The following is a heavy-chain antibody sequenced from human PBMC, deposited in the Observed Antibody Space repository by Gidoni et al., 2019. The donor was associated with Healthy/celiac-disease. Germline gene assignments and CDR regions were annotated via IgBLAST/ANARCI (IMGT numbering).Heavy chain of an antibody. V-gene: IGHV4-34*01. Sequence: QVQLQQWGAGLLKPSETLSLTCAVYGGSFSGYYWSWIRQPPGKGLEWIGEINHSGGTNYNPSLKSRVTISVDTSKNQFSLKLSSVTAADTAVYYCAREGPGFWSGYYIRPYYFDYWGQGTLVTVSS. CDR2: INHSGGT. CDR3: AREGPGFWSGYYIRPYYFDY. D-gene: IGHD3-3*01. CDR1: GGSFSGYY. J-gene: IGHJ4*02.